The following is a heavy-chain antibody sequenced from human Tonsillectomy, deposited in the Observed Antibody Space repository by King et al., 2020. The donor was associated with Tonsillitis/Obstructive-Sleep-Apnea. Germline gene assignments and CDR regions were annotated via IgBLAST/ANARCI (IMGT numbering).Heavy chain of an antibody. CDR2: IDPSDSYT. CDR1: GYRFTTYW. V-gene: IGHV5-10-1*01. J-gene: IGHJ6*02. CDR3: ARHGEVGGSTSCFYGMDV. Sequence: QLVQSGAEVKKPGESLRISCTGSGYRFTTYWITWVRQMPGKGLEWMGRIDPSDSYTNYSPSFQGHVTISADKFTNIAYLQWSSLKASDTAMYYCARHGEVGGSTSCFYGMDVWGQGTTVTVSS. D-gene: IGHD2-2*01.